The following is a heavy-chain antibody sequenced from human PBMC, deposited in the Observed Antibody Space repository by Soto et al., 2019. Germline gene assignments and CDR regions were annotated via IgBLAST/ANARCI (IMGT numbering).Heavy chain of an antibody. Sequence: SVKVSCKASGGTFSSYTISWVRQAPGQGLEWMGRIIPILGIANYAQKFQGRVTITADKSTSTAYMELSSLRSEDTAVYYCARDMMSYYYGSGSYQAQDYWGQGTLVTVSS. D-gene: IGHD3-10*01. V-gene: IGHV1-69*04. CDR2: IIPILGIA. CDR3: ARDMMSYYYGSGSYQAQDY. CDR1: GGTFSSYT. J-gene: IGHJ4*02.